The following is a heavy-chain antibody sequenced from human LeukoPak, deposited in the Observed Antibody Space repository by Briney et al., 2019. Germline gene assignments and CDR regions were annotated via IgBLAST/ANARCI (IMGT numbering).Heavy chain of an antibody. CDR3: ARHRTYYDFWSGYNPGWFDP. D-gene: IGHD3-3*01. CDR2: IYPGDSDT. Sequence: GESLQISCKGSGYSFTSYWIGWVRQMPGKGLEWMGIIYPGDSDTRYSPSFQGQVTISADKSISTAYLQWSSLKASDTAMYYCARHRTYYDFWSGYNPGWFDPWGQGTLVTVSS. J-gene: IGHJ5*02. CDR1: GYSFTSYW. V-gene: IGHV5-51*01.